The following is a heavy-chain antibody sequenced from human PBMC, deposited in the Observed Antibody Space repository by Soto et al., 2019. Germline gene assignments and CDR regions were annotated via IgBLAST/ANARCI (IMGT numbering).Heavy chain of an antibody. V-gene: IGHV3-74*01. CDR2: INSDGNRI. CDR1: GFTFSSYW. Sequence: EVQLVESGGGLVQPGGSLRLSCAASGFTFSSYWMHWVRQAPGKGLVWVSRINSDGNRISYADSVKGRVTISRDNAENTVYLQMNSLRAVDTAVYYCARGIKNYYGTDVWGQGTTVIVSS. J-gene: IGHJ6*02. CDR3: ARGIKNYYGTDV. D-gene: IGHD2-15*01.